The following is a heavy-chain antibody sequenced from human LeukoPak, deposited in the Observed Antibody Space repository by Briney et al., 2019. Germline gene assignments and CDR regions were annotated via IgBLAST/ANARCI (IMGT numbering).Heavy chain of an antibody. J-gene: IGHJ4*02. CDR1: GFTFSSYA. CDR3: ARGSYSSGYYYIAH. Sequence: GGSLRLSCAASGFTFSSYAMHWVRQAPGKGVEWVAVISYYGSYKYHPASVKGRFPLPRDNSKHSLYLQMNSLRAEDTAVYYCARGSYSSGYYYIAHWGQGTLVTVSS. D-gene: IGHD3-22*01. V-gene: IGHV3-30*01. CDR2: ISYYGSYK.